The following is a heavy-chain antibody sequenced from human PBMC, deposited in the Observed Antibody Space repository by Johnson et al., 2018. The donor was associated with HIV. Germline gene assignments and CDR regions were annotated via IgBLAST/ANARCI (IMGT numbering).Heavy chain of an antibody. V-gene: IGHV3-30*03. Sequence: QVQLVESGGGVVQPGRSLRLSCAASGFTFSSYGMAWVRQAPGKGLEWVALISYDGSNKYYADSVKGRFTISRDNSKHTVYLQTNRLRAEDTAVDYCARGDIGWNDDFAFDIWGQGTLVTVSS. CDR1: GFTFSSYG. CDR3: ARGDIGWNDDFAFDI. D-gene: IGHD1-1*01. J-gene: IGHJ3*02. CDR2: ISYDGSNK.